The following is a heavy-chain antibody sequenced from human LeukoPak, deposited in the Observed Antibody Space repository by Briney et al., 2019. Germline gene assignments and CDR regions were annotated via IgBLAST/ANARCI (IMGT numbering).Heavy chain of an antibody. CDR3: AKRRGLELLYYYYMDV. V-gene: IGHV3-23*01. Sequence: PGGSLRLSCAASGFTFSSYEMNWVRQAPGKGLEWVSGISGRGASKYYADSVKGRFTISRDNSKNTLYLQMNSLRAEDTAVYYCAKRRGLELLYYYYMDVWGKGTTVTVSS. CDR1: GFTFSSYE. J-gene: IGHJ6*03. CDR2: ISGRGASK. D-gene: IGHD1-7*01.